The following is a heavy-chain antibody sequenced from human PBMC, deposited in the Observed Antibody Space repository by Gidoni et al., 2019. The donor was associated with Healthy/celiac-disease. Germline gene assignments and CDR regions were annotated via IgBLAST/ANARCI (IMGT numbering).Heavy chain of an antibody. CDR3: AKAITPDYYDSSGYSTD. V-gene: IGHV3-9*01. CDR1: GFTLDDYA. D-gene: IGHD3-22*01. CDR2: SSWNSGSI. Sequence: EVQLVESGGGLVQPGRYLRLSCAAAGFTLDDYAMHWVRQAPGKGLEWVSGSSWNSGSIGYADSVNGRFTISRDNAKTSLYLQMNSLRAEYTALYYFAKAITPDYYDSSGYSTDWGQGTLVTVSS. J-gene: IGHJ1*01.